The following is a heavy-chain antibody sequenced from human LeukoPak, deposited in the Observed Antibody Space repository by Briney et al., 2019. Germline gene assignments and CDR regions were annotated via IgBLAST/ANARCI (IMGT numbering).Heavy chain of an antibody. J-gene: IGHJ4*01. CDR3: AREDSSELFGDY. CDR1: GFTFSSYW. D-gene: IGHD3-10*01. Sequence: GGSLRLSCAASGFTFSSYWMHWVRHAPGKGLVWVSRINTDGSSTSYADSVKGRFTISRDNAKNTLYLQMNSLRAEDTAVYYCAREDSSELFGDYXXXXXXVXXSS. V-gene: IGHV3-74*01. CDR2: INTDGSST.